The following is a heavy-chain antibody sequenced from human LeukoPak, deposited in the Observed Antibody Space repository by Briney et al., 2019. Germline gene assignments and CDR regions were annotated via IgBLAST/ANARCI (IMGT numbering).Heavy chain of an antibody. D-gene: IGHD6-19*01. CDR2: ISYDGSNK. V-gene: IGHV3-30*18. CDR3: AKPNSCGWYMGHFDY. J-gene: IGHJ4*02. CDR1: GFTFSSYG. Sequence: PGRSLRLSCAASGFTFSSYGMHWVRQAPGKGLEGGAVISYDGSNKYYADSVKGRFPISRDNSTNTLYLQMNSLRAEDTAVYYCAKPNSCGWYMGHFDYWGQGTLVSVSS.